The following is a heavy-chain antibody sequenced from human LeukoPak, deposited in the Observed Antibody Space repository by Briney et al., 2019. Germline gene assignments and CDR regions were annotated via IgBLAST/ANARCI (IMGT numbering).Heavy chain of an antibody. CDR3: TTVRRGAFDY. V-gene: IGHV3-15*01. Sequence: GGSLRLSRAASGFTFSNAWMSWVRQAPGKGLEWVGRIKSKTDGGTTDYAAPVKGRFTISRDDAKNTLYLQTNSLKTEDTALYYCTTVRRGAFDYWGQGTLVTVSS. J-gene: IGHJ4*02. D-gene: IGHD1-26*01. CDR1: GFTFSNAW. CDR2: IKSKTDGGTT.